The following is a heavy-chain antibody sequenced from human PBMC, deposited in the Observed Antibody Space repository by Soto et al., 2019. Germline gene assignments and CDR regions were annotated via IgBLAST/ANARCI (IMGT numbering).Heavy chain of an antibody. Sequence: GGSLRLSCAASRLTFSRYAMSWVRQAPGKGLEWVSAISGSGGSTYYADSVRGRFTISRDNSKNTLFLQMNSLRAEDTAVYYCAKGLQYFDWLLSYFDYWGQGTLVTVSS. V-gene: IGHV3-23*01. CDR3: AKGLQYFDWLLSYFDY. D-gene: IGHD3-9*01. J-gene: IGHJ4*02. CDR2: ISGSGGST. CDR1: RLTFSRYA.